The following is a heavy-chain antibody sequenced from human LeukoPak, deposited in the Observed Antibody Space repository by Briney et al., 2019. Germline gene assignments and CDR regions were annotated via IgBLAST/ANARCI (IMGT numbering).Heavy chain of an antibody. CDR2: IYYSGST. CDR3: ARHVGDGSSWYRWFDP. CDR1: GGSINSYY. V-gene: IGHV4-59*01. Sequence: SETLSLTCTVSGGSINSYYWSWIRQPPGKGLEWLGYIYYSGSTNYNPSLRSRITISVDTSKNEFSLKLSSVTAADTAVYYCARHVGDGSSWYRWFDPWGQGTLVTVSS. J-gene: IGHJ5*02. D-gene: IGHD6-13*01.